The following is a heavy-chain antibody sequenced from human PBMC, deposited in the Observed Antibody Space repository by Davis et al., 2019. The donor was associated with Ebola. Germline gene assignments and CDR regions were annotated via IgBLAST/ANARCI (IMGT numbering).Heavy chain of an antibody. Sequence: PSETLSLTCTVSGGSISSHYWSWIRQPPGKGLEWIGYIYYSGSTYYNPSLKSRVTISVDTSKNQFSLKLSSVTAADTAVYYCARGPRSIAAAGLDYWGQGTLVTVSS. D-gene: IGHD6-13*01. CDR1: GGSISSHY. CDR3: ARGPRSIAAAGLDY. V-gene: IGHV4-59*08. J-gene: IGHJ4*02. CDR2: IYYSGST.